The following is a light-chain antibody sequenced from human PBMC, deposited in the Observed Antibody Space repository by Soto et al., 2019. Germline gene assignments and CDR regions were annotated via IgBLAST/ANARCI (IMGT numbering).Light chain of an antibody. J-gene: IGKJ4*01. V-gene: IGKV3-20*01. CDR3: QQYGRSLT. Sequence: EIVLTQSPGTLSLSPGERATLSCRASQSVNNNYLAWYQQKRGQAPRLLVYGASTRATGITDRFSGSVSGTDFTLTISRLEPEDVAVYYCQQYGRSLTFGGGTKVEIK. CDR1: QSVNNNY. CDR2: GAS.